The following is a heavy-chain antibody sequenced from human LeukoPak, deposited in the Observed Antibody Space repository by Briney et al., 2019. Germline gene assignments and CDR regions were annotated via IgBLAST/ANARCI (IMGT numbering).Heavy chain of an antibody. J-gene: IGHJ4*02. CDR3: ASRDFWSGR. CDR1: GGSISSSSYY. V-gene: IGHV4-39*01. D-gene: IGHD3-3*01. CDR2: IYYSGST. Sequence: SETLSLTCTVPGGSISSSSYYWGWIRQPPGKGLEWTGSIYYSGSTYYNPSLKSRVTISVDTSKNQFSLKLSSVTAADTAVYYCASRDFWSGRWGQGTLVTVSS.